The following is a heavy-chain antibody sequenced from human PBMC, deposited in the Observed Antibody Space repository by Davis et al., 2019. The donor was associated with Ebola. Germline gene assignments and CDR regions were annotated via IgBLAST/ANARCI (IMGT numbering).Heavy chain of an antibody. CDR2: IIPIFGTA. D-gene: IGHD3-22*01. CDR1: GGTFSSYA. Sequence: SVKVSCKASGGTFSSYAISWVRQASGQGLEWMGGIIPIFGTANYAQRFQGRVTITADESRTTAYMELSSLRSEDTAVYYCAKDRYYDNNPLYYESECWGQGTLVTVSS. J-gene: IGHJ4*02. V-gene: IGHV1-69*13. CDR3: AKDRYYDNNPLYYESEC.